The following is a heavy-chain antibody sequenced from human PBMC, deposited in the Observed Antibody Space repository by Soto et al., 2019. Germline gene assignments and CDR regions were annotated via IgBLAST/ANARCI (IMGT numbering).Heavy chain of an antibody. Sequence: QLQLQESGPGLVKPSETLSLTCSVSGGSIRSSTYYWGWIRQPPGKGLEWIGSIDYSGRTYYNPSRKSRVTMPVDMSKNPFSLKLNSVTAADTAVYYCARLTGSFDDHFDYWGQGILVTVSS. D-gene: IGHD3-10*01. J-gene: IGHJ4*02. V-gene: IGHV4-39*02. CDR2: IDYSGRT. CDR1: GGSIRSSTYY. CDR3: ARLTGSFDDHFDY.